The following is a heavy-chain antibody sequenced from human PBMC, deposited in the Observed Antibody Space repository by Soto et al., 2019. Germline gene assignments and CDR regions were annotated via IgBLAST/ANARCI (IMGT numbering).Heavy chain of an antibody. CDR1: GYTFSRYS. CDR3: ARDWYSVVPAATQNNWFDP. V-gene: IGHV3-21*01. D-gene: IGHD2-2*01. J-gene: IGHJ5*02. CDR2: ISSSSSYI. Sequence: GGCLRLSCAASGYTFSRYSVDWVRQAPGKGLEWVSSISSSSSYIYYADSVKGRFTISRDNAKNSLYLQMNRLRAEDTAVYYCARDWYSVVPAATQNNWFDPWGQGTLVTVSS.